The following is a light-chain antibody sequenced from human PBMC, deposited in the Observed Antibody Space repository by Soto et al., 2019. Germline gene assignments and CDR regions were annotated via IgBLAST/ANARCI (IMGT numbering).Light chain of an antibody. Sequence: EIVMTQSAATLSVSPGGRATLSCRASQSIGDTLAWYQQKPGQAPRLLIYDASTRATGIPPRFSGSGSGTEFTLTISSLQSEDFAVYFCQQYIKWPPITFGQGTRLEIK. CDR2: DAS. J-gene: IGKJ5*01. CDR3: QQYIKWPPIT. V-gene: IGKV3-15*01. CDR1: QSIGDT.